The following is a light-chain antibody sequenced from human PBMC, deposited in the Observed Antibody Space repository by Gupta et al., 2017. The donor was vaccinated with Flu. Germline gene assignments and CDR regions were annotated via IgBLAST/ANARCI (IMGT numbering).Light chain of an antibody. CDR1: SGSASSSYY. J-gene: IGLJ3*02. Sequence: QTVVTQEPSFSVSPGGTVTLTCGLSSGSASSSYYPSWYQQTPGQAPRTLIYNTNMRSAGVPDRFSGSILGNKAALTITGAQADDESEYYCVLAMESGIWVFGGGTKLTVL. CDR2: NTN. V-gene: IGLV8-61*01. CDR3: VLAMESGIWV.